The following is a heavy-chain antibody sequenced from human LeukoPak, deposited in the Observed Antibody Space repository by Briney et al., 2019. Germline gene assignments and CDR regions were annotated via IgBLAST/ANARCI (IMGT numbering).Heavy chain of an antibody. V-gene: IGHV4-4*07. J-gene: IGHJ4*02. Sequence: SETLSLTCTVSGGSISSYYWSWIRQPAGKGLEWIGRFYTSGSTNYNPSLKSRVTMSVDTSKNQFSLKVSSVTAADTAVYYCARAVVVPAADYFDYWGQGTLVTVSS. D-gene: IGHD2-2*01. CDR1: GGSISSYY. CDR3: ARAVVVPAADYFDY. CDR2: FYTSGST.